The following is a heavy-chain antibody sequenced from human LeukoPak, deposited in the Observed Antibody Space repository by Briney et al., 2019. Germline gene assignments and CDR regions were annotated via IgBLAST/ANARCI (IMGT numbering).Heavy chain of an antibody. CDR1: GYRFTSYW. CDR2: IYPGDSDT. V-gene: IGHV5-51*01. CDR3: ARQRYYDSSGQFDP. J-gene: IGHJ5*02. Sequence: GESLQISCKGSGYRFTSYWIGWVRQVPGKGLEWMGIIYPGDSDTRYSPSFQGQVTISADKSISTAYLQWSSLKASDTAMYYCARQRYYDSSGQFDPWGQGTLVTVSS. D-gene: IGHD3-22*01.